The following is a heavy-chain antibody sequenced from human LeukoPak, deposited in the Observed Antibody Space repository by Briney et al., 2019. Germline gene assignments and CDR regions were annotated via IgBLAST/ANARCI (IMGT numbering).Heavy chain of an antibody. CDR1: GASIGRPYW. Sequence: SGILSPTCGVSGASIGRPYWWSWVRQPPGKGLEWIAEISHSGTTHYNPSLKSRVIISVDKSKNQVFLRLNSVTAADTAMYYCARDGGSDQYYFDNWGQGTLVTVSS. D-gene: IGHD6-19*01. CDR3: ARDGGSDQYYFDN. J-gene: IGHJ4*02. V-gene: IGHV4-4*02. CDR2: ISHSGTT.